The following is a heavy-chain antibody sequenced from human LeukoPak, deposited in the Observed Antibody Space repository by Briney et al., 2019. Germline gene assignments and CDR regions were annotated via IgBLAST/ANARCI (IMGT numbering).Heavy chain of an antibody. CDR1: GFTVSSNY. V-gene: IGHV3-66*01. Sequence: GGSLRLSCAASGFTVSSNYMSWVRQAPGKGLEWVSVIYSGGSTYYADSVKGRFTISRDNSKNTLYLQMNSLRAEDTAVYYCTRGVATIDPFDYWGQGTLVTVSS. CDR3: TRGVATIDPFDY. CDR2: IYSGGST. J-gene: IGHJ4*02. D-gene: IGHD5-12*01.